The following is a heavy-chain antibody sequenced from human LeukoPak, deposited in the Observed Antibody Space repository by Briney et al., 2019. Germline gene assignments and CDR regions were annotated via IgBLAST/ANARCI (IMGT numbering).Heavy chain of an antibody. CDR1: GGTFSSYA. CDR2: IIPIFGTA. D-gene: IGHD4-17*01. CDR3: ARGPQRLNYGDYEGVGLT. J-gene: IGHJ4*02. V-gene: IGHV1-69*13. Sequence: SVKVSCKASGGTFSSYAISWVRQAPGQGLEWMGGIIPIFGTANYAQKFQGRVTITADESTSTAYMELSSLRSEDTAVYYCARGPQRLNYGDYEGVGLTWGQGTLVTVSS.